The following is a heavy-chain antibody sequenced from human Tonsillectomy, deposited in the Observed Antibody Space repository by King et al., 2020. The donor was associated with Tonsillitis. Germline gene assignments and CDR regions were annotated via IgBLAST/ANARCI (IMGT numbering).Heavy chain of an antibody. CDR2: INWNSGSI. D-gene: IGHD1-1*01. CDR1: GFTFDDYA. CDR3: AKDFWDDLDYTYGMDG. V-gene: IGHV3-9*01. Sequence: VQLVESGGGLVQPGRSLRLSCAVSGFTFDDYAMHWVRQAPGKGLEWVSPINWNSGSIAYSDSVKGRFTISRDNAKNSLYLEMRSLRPEDTALYYFAKDFWDDLDYTYGMDGWGQGTTVTVSS. J-gene: IGHJ6*02.